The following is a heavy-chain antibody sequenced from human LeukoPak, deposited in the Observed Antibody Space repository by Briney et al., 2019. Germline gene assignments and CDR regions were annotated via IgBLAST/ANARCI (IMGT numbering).Heavy chain of an antibody. Sequence: PSETLSLTCTVSGGSISSYYWSWIRQPPGKGLEWIGYIYYSGSTYYNPSLKSRVTISVDTSKNQFSLNLSSVTAADTAVYYCAREEWFDPWGQGTLVTVSS. J-gene: IGHJ5*02. V-gene: IGHV4-59*12. CDR3: AREEWFDP. CDR2: IYYSGST. CDR1: GGSISSYY.